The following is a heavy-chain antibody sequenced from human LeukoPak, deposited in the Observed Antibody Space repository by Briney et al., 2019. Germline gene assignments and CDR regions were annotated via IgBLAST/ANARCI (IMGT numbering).Heavy chain of an antibody. CDR3: ARGRYDYFDY. CDR2: IIPIFGTA. D-gene: IGHD1-14*01. J-gene: IGHJ4*02. CDR1: GGTFSGYA. V-gene: IGHV1-69*13. Sequence: SVNVSCKASGGTFSGYAISWVRQAPGQGLEWMGGIIPIFGTANYAQKFQGRVTITADESTSTAYMELSSLRSEDTAVYYCARGRYDYFDYWGQGTLVTVSS.